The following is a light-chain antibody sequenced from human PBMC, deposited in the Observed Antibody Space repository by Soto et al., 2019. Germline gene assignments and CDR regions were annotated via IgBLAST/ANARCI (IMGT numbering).Light chain of an antibody. CDR1: QSISSN. Sequence: DIQMTQSPSSLSASVGDRVTITCRASQSISSNLNWYQQKPGKAPKLLIYAATRLQSGVPSRFSGSGSGTDFTLTIRSLQPEDFATYYCQQSYSTPYTFGQGTKLEIK. J-gene: IGKJ2*01. V-gene: IGKV1-39*01. CDR2: AAT. CDR3: QQSYSTPYT.